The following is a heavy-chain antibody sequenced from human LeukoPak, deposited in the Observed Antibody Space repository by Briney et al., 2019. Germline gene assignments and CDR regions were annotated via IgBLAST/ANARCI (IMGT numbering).Heavy chain of an antibody. V-gene: IGHV3-21*01. CDR2: ISSSSSYI. D-gene: IGHD6-6*01. J-gene: IGHJ4*02. CDR3: AREYSSSSTPGY. Sequence: PGGSLRLSCAASGFTFSSYSMNWVRQAPGKGLEWVSSISSSSSYIYYADSVKGRFTISRDNDKNSLYLQMNSLRAEDTAVYYCAREYSSSSTPGYWGQGTLVTVSS. CDR1: GFTFSSYS.